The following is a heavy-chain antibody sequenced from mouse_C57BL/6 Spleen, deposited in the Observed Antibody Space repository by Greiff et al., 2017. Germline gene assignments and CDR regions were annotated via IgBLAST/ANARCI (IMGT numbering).Heavy chain of an antibody. CDR1: GYTFTDYE. CDR3: TRRGYGNYFDY. J-gene: IGHJ2*01. D-gene: IGHD1-1*01. CDR2: IDPETGGT. V-gene: IGHV1-15*01. Sequence: QVQLQQSGAELVRPGASVTLSCKASGYTFTDYEMHWVKQTPVHGLEWIGAIDPETGGTAYNQKFKGKAILTADKSSSTAYMELRSLTSEDSAVYYCTRRGYGNYFDYWGQGTTLTVSS.